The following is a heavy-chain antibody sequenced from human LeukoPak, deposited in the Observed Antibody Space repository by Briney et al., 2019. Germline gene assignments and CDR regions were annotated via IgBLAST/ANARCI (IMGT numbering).Heavy chain of an antibody. Sequence: GGSLRLSCAASGFTFSSYWMSWVRQAPGKGLEWVANIKQDGSEKYYVDSVKGRFTISRDNAKNSLYLQMNSLRAEDTAVYYCARDPPQYDFWSGSYFDYWGQGTLVTVSS. V-gene: IGHV3-7*01. D-gene: IGHD3-3*01. CDR1: GFTFSSYW. CDR3: ARDPPQYDFWSGSYFDY. J-gene: IGHJ4*02. CDR2: IKQDGSEK.